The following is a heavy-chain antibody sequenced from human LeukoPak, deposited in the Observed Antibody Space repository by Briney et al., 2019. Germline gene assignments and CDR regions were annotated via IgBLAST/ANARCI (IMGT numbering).Heavy chain of an antibody. V-gene: IGHV3-66*01. CDR2: IYSGGGT. Sequence: PGGSLRLSCVASGFTFSSYALSWVRQAPGKGLEWVSVIYSGGGTYYADSVNGRFTISRDNSKNTLYLQMNSLRAEDTAVYYCASGGSTAMAIDYWGQGTLVTVSS. CDR1: GFTFSSYA. J-gene: IGHJ4*02. CDR3: ASGGSTAMAIDY. D-gene: IGHD5-18*01.